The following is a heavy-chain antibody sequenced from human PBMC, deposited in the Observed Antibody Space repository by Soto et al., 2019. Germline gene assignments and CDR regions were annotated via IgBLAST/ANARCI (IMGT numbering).Heavy chain of an antibody. D-gene: IGHD3-22*01. J-gene: IGHJ4*02. V-gene: IGHV4-30-2*01. CDR3: ARGSGYYLVDWDY. Sequence: QLQLQESGSGLVKPSQTLSLTCAVSGGSISSGGYSWSWIRQPPGKGLEWIGYIYHSGSTYYNPCLKSRVTISVDRSKNQCSLKLSSVTAADTAVYYCARGSGYYLVDWDYWGQGTLVTVSS. CDR2: IYHSGST. CDR1: GGSISSGGYS.